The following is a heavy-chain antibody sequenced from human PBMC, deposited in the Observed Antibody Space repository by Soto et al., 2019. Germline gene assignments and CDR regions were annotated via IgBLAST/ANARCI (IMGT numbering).Heavy chain of an antibody. V-gene: IGHV1-69*01. D-gene: IGHD2-2*01. CDR3: ARDGLLGSRYCSSTSCYAYYYYGMDV. J-gene: IGHJ6*02. CDR2: IIPIFGTA. Sequence: SSRACQEKRQGLEWMGGIIPIFGTANYAQKFQGRVTITADESTSTAYMELSSLRSEDTAVYYCARDGLLGSRYCSSTSCYAYYYYGMDVWGQGTTVTVSS.